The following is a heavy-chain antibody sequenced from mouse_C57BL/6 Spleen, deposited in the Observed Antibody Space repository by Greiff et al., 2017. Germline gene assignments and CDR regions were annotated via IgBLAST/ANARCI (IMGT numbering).Heavy chain of an antibody. Sequence: VQLQQSGPGLVQPSQSLSITCTVSGFSLTSYGVHWVRQSPGKGLEWLGVIWSGGSKDYNAAFIYRLSISKDNSKSQVFFKMNSLQADDTAIYYCARNKGGKRDWYFDVWGTGTTVTVSS. D-gene: IGHD2-1*01. J-gene: IGHJ1*03. CDR3: ARNKGGKRDWYFDV. V-gene: IGHV2-2*01. CDR2: IWSGGSK. CDR1: GFSLTSYG.